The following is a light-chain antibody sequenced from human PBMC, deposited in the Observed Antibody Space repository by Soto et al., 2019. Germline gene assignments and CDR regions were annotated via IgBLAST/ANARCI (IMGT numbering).Light chain of an antibody. CDR3: QQHYSTPET. V-gene: IGKV4-1*01. CDR1: QSVLYSSNNENY. Sequence: DIVMTQSPDSLAVSLGERATINCKSSQSVLYSSNNENYLAWYQQKPGQPPKLLIYWASTRESGVPDRFSGSGSGTDFTLTISSLQAEDVAVYYCQQHYSTPETFGQGTKVDMK. J-gene: IGKJ1*01. CDR2: WAS.